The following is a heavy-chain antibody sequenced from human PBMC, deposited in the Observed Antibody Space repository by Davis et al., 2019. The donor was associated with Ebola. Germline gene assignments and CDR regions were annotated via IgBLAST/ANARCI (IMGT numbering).Heavy chain of an antibody. J-gene: IGHJ4*02. D-gene: IGHD4-23*01. CDR3: AREHGGNSD. CDR2: IHYSGNT. V-gene: IGHV4-59*01. CDR1: GGSISSSY. Sequence: MPSETLSLTCTVSGGSISSSYWSWIRQPPGKGLEYIGYIHYSGNTNYNPSLKSRVTMSVDTSKNQFSLKLRSVTAADTAVYYCAREHGGNSDWGQGTLVSVST.